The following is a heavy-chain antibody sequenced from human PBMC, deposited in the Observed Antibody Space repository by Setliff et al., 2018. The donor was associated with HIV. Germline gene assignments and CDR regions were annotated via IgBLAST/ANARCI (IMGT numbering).Heavy chain of an antibody. CDR1: GFTLSDHY. Sequence: PGGSLRLSCAASGFTLSDHYMTWIRQAPGKGLEWISFISSGRIYTNYADSVKGRFTISRDDAKNSLYLQMNSLRAEDTAVYYCARAFDDYDSALDYWGQGTLVTVSS. D-gene: IGHD4-17*01. CDR3: ARAFDDYDSALDY. J-gene: IGHJ4*02. CDR2: ISSGRIYT. V-gene: IGHV3-11*06.